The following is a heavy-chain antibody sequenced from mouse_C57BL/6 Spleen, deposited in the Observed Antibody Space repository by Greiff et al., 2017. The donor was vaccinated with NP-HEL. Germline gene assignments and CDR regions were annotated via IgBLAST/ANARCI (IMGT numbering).Heavy chain of an antibody. V-gene: IGHV1-59*01. CDR3: ARYDGYYGAY. Sequence: VQLQQPGAELVRPGTSVKLSCKASGYTFTSYWMHWVKQRPGQGLEWIGVIDPSDSYTNYNQKFKGKATLTVDTSSSTAYMQLSSLTSEDSAVYYCARYDGYYGAYWGQGTLVTVSA. J-gene: IGHJ3*01. CDR2: IDPSDSYT. D-gene: IGHD2-3*01. CDR1: GYTFTSYW.